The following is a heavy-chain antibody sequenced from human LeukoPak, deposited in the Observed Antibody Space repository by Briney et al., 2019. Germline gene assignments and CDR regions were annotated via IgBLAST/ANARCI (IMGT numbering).Heavy chain of an antibody. J-gene: IGHJ6*02. CDR1: GCTFSSYA. D-gene: IGHD2-2*01. Sequence: GASVKVSFKSSGCTFSSYAISWVRQAPGQGLEWMGRIIPILWIASYAQKFQGRVTLNADKYPSTAYMSLDKLTYEETAVYYLARKTLAGYCSSTRCYGRKGMDVWGQGTTVTVSS. CDR2: IIPILWIA. CDR3: ARKTLAGYCSSTRCYGRKGMDV. V-gene: IGHV1-69*04.